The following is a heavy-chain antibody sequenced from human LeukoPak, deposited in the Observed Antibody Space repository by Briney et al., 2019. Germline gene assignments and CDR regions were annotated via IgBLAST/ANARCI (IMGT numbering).Heavy chain of an antibody. CDR3: ARGQRYCSSTSCYEIIHYMDV. Sequence: SETLSLTCAVYGGSFSGYYWSWIRQPPGEGLEWIGEINHSGSTNYNPSLKSRVTISVGTSKNQFSLKLSSVTAADTAVYYCARGQRYCSSTSCYEIIHYMDVWGKGTTVTVSS. D-gene: IGHD2-2*01. V-gene: IGHV4-34*01. CDR2: INHSGST. J-gene: IGHJ6*03. CDR1: GGSFSGYY.